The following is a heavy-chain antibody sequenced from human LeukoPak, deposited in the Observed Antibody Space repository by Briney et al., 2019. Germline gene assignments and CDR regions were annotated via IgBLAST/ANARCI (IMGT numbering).Heavy chain of an antibody. D-gene: IGHD3-3*01. Sequence: GGSLRLSCAASGINVSSSYLSWVRQVPGKGLEWVSFIYSGGGTYSTDSVKGRFTIPRDNSKNMLYLQMNSLRAEDTAVYYCAGYSSGYYLDYWGQGTLVTVSS. CDR3: AGYSSGYYLDY. J-gene: IGHJ4*02. CDR1: GINVSSSY. V-gene: IGHV3-53*01. CDR2: IYSGGGT.